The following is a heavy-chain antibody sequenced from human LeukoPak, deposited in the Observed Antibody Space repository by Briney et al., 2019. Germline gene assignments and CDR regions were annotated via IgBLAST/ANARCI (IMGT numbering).Heavy chain of an antibody. D-gene: IGHD3-10*01. Sequence: GESLKISCKGSGYSFSNYWIGWVRQMPGKGLEWMGMFFPGDSDTTYTPSFEGQVTISADKSISTAYLQWSSLKASDTAMYYCARRGPSHGSETMDGGFDIWGQGTMVTVSS. CDR2: FFPGDSDT. CDR1: GYSFSNYW. V-gene: IGHV5-51*01. J-gene: IGHJ3*02. CDR3: ARRGPSHGSETMDGGFDI.